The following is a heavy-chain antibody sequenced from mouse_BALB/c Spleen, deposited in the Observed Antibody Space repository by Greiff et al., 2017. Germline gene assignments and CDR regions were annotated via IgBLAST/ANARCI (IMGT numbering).Heavy chain of an antibody. CDR1: GYTFTSYV. Sequence: EVQLQQSGPELVKPGASVKMSCKASGYTFTSYVMHWVKQKPGQGLEWIGYINPYNDGTKYNEKFKGKATLTSDKSSSTAYMELARLTSEDSAIYYCARKGILGNYYAMDYWGQGTSVTVSS. D-gene: IGHD4-1*01. V-gene: IGHV1-14*01. CDR3: ARKGILGNYYAMDY. CDR2: INPYNDGT. J-gene: IGHJ4*01.